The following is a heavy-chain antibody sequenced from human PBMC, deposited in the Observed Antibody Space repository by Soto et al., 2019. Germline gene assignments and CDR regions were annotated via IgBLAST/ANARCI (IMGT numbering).Heavy chain of an antibody. CDR2: INPSGGST. CDR1: GYTFTSYA. J-gene: IGHJ4*02. Sequence: ASVKVSCKASGYTFTSYAMHWVRQAPGQRLEWMGRINPSGGSTSYAQKFQGRVTMTRDTSTSTVYMELSSLRSEDTAVYYCARDDCSGGSCYPPTGAFDIWGQGTLVTVSS. V-gene: IGHV1-46*01. CDR3: ARDDCSGGSCYPPTGAFDI. D-gene: IGHD2-15*01.